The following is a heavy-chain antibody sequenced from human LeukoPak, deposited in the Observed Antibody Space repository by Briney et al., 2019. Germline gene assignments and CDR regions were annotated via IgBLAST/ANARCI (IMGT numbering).Heavy chain of an antibody. CDR3: ARSSLRGYTYGFDY. D-gene: IGHD5-18*01. CDR1: GFTFRSHG. V-gene: IGHV3-48*03. CDR2: SSSSGSTI. Sequence: GGPLRLSCAASGFTFRSHGMNWVRQAPGKGLEWVSYSSSSGSTIYYADSVKGRFTISRDNAKNSLYLQMNSLSAEDTAVYSCARSSLRGYTYGFDYWGQGTLVTVSS. J-gene: IGHJ4*02.